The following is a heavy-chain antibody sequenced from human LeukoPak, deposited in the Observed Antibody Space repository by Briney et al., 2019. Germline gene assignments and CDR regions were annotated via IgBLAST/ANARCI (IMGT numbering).Heavy chain of an antibody. V-gene: IGHV3-30*14. J-gene: IGHJ4*02. D-gene: IGHD3-9*01. CDR1: GFTFSTYP. CDR2: ISHHGSNE. CDR3: ARVHDTTGYYHYFDS. Sequence: TGGSLRLSCEASGFTFSTYPMHWVRQAPDKGLEWVAMISHHGSNEYYADSVKGRFTISRDNSKNTLYLQMNNPRVGDTAIYYCARVHDTTGYYHYFDSWGQGTLVTVSS.